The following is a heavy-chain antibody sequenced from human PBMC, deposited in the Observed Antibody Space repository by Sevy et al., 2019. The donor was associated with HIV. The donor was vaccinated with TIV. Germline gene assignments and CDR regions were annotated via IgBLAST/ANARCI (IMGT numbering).Heavy chain of an antibody. V-gene: IGHV1-8*01. D-gene: IGHD3-16*01. Sequence: ASVKVSCRTSGYSFTSYDIHWVRQATGQGLEWMGWMSAKSGNTGYAQKFQGRVTMTRDTSISTAYMELSSLRSEDTAVYYCARWGGTSYYYYYAMDVWGQGTTVTVSS. CDR1: GYSFTSYD. CDR3: ARWGGTSYYYYYAMDV. CDR2: MSAKSGNT. J-gene: IGHJ6*02.